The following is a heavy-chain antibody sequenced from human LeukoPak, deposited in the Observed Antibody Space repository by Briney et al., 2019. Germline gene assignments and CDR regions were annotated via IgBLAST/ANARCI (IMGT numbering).Heavy chain of an antibody. CDR3: AKGRSGSLPRTAFDY. J-gene: IGHJ4*02. CDR1: GFTFTTYT. D-gene: IGHD3-10*01. Sequence: GGSLRLSCTASGFTFTTYTMSWVRQAPGKGLEWVSLISGSGSSTYYADSVKGRFTISRDNPKNTLYLQMNSLRAEDTAVYYCAKGRSGSLPRTAFDYWGQGTLVTVSS. CDR2: ISGSGSST. V-gene: IGHV3-23*01.